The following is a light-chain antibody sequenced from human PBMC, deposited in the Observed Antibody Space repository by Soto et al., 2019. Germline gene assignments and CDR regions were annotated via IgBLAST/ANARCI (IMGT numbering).Light chain of an antibody. CDR2: GAS. CDR1: QSVTSNY. CDR3: CQYDSSPYT. Sequence: EIVLTQSPATLSLSPGETATLSCRASQSVTSNYLAWYLQKPGQTPRLLIYGASSRATGIPDRFSGSGSGTDFTLTISRLEPEDFAVFYCCQYDSSPYTFGQGTKLEIK. V-gene: IGKV3-20*01. J-gene: IGKJ2*01.